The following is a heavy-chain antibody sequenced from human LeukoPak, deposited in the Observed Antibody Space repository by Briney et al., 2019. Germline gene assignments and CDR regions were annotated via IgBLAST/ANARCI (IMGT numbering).Heavy chain of an antibody. V-gene: IGHV1-69*13. CDR3: AGRGITMVRGVNYYMDV. CDR1: GYTFTSYY. CDR2: IIPIFGTA. Sequence: ASVKVSCKASGYTFTSYYMHWVRQAPGQGLEWMGGIIPIFGTANYAQKFQGRVTITADESTSTAYMELSSLRSEDTAVYYCAGRGITMVRGVNYYMDVWGKGTTVTISS. D-gene: IGHD3-10*01. J-gene: IGHJ6*03.